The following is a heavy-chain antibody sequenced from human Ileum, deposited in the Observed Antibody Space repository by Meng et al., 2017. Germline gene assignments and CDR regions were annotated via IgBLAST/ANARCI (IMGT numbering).Heavy chain of an antibody. CDR1: GGSIRCSIW. Sequence: QVQLQESGPGLVKPSGSLSLTCAVSGGSIRCSIWWRWVRQPAEKGLECIGELHQSGTTNDSPSLKSRLTISVDKSKNHFSLKLQSVTAADTAVYFCARGVVSGSHYNTYWGQGILVTVSS. J-gene: IGHJ4*02. D-gene: IGHD3-10*01. CDR2: LHQSGTT. CDR3: ARGVVSGSHYNTY. V-gene: IGHV4-4*02.